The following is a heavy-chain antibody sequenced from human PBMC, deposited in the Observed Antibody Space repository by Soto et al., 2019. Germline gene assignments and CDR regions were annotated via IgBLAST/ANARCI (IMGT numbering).Heavy chain of an antibody. CDR3: ASVPPLSTVTTKEDY. J-gene: IGHJ4*02. CDR2: IYYSGST. CDR1: GGSISSSSYY. D-gene: IGHD4-17*01. V-gene: IGHV4-39*01. Sequence: PSETLSLTCTVSGGSISSSSYYWGWIRQPPGKGLEWIGSIYYSGSTYYNPSLKSRVTISVDTSKNQFSLKLSSVTAADTAVYYCASVPPLSTVTTKEDYWGQGTLVTVSS.